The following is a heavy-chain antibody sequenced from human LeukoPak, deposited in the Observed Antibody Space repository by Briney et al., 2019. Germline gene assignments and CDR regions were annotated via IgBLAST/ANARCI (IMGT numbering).Heavy chain of an antibody. J-gene: IGHJ4*02. D-gene: IGHD5-18*01. CDR2: NSGSGGSR. CDR1: GFTFSSYA. CDR3: ARDELSDTNGHSYGTNFDQ. Sequence: GGSLRLSCEGSGFTFSSYAMSWVRQAQGKGLEWVSSNSGSGGSRYYGDSVKGRFTVFRDNSRNTLYLQMNSLRAEDTAVYYCARDELSDTNGHSYGTNFDQWGQGNLVTVSS. V-gene: IGHV3-23*01.